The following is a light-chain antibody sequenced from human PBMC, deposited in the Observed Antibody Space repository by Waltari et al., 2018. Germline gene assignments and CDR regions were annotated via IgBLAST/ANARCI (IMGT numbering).Light chain of an antibody. CDR3: QQDKSFPIT. CDR1: QDIGNR. V-gene: IGKV1-12*01. CDR2: GTS. J-gene: IGKJ3*01. Sequence: DIQMTHSPSSVSASVGDRVTITCLSSQDIGNRLAWYQQKPGKAPNLLIYGTSSLQAGVPSRFSGSGSGTEFTLTISSLQPEDFATYYCQQDKSFPITFGPGTKVDIK.